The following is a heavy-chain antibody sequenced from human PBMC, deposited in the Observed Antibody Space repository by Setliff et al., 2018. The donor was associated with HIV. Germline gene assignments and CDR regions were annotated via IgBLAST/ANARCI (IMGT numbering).Heavy chain of an antibody. CDR1: GYTFSNFG. CDR3: AREAPRYASGAFDM. V-gene: IGHV1-18*01. J-gene: IGHJ3*02. Sequence: ASVKVSCKSSGYTFSNFGVSWVRQAPGQGLEWLGYMNGYSGKTHFSPRLQGRLTMTTDTSTDTVYLELRSLASDDTAIYYCAREAPRYASGAFDMWGLGTMVTVSS. CDR2: MNGYSGKT. D-gene: IGHD3-10*01.